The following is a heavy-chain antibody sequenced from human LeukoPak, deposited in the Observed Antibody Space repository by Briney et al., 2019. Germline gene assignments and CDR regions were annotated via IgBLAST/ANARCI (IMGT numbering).Heavy chain of an antibody. CDR1: GGSISSYY. J-gene: IGHJ6*03. CDR3: ARVFDSGSQAYFYYMDV. CDR2: IYDSGST. D-gene: IGHD3-10*01. V-gene: IGHV4-59*01. Sequence: SQTLSLTCTVSGGSISSYYWSWIRQPPGQGLEWIGYIYDSGSTNYNPSLKSRVTISVDTSRNQFSLKLNSVTAADTAVYYCARVFDSGSQAYFYYMDVWGKGTTVTISS.